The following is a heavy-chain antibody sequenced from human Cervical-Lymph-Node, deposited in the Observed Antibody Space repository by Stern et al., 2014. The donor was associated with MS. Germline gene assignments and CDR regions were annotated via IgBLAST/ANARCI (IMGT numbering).Heavy chain of an antibody. CDR3: ARGRGYCTDGICRTLDY. CDR2: INQSGST. J-gene: IGHJ4*02. V-gene: IGHV4-34*01. D-gene: IGHD2-8*01. Sequence: QVQLQQWGAGLLKPSETLSLTCAVSGGSFSIYYWTWIRQAPGKGLEWIGEINQSGSTNYTPSLKSRITMSVDTSSNQFSLKLSSVTAADTAVYYCARGRGYCTDGICRTLDYWGQGTLVTVSS. CDR1: GGSFSIYY.